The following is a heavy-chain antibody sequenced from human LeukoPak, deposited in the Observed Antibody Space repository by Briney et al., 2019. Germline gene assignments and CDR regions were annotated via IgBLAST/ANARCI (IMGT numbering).Heavy chain of an antibody. CDR3: ARGQAGWFDP. Sequence: GRSLRLSCAASGFTFSSYAMHWVRQAPGKGLEWVAVISYDGSNKYYADSVKGRFTISRDNSKNTLYLQMNSLRSEDTAVYYCARGQAGWFDPWGQGTLVTVSS. J-gene: IGHJ5*02. CDR1: GFTFSSYA. V-gene: IGHV3-30*04. CDR2: ISYDGSNK.